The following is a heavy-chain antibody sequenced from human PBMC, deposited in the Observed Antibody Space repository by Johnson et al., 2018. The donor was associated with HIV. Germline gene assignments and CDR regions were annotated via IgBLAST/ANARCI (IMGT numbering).Heavy chain of an antibody. CDR2: INWNGGST. D-gene: IGHD6-6*01. CDR1: GFTFDDYG. V-gene: IGHV3-20*04. CDR3: ARRIAARPNDAFDI. Sequence: VQLVESGGGVVRPGGSLRLTCAASGFTFDDYGMSWVRQAPGKGLEWVSGINWNGGSTGYAGSVKGRFTISSDTAKNSLYLQMNSLRAEDTALYYCARRIAARPNDAFDIWGQGTMVTVSS. J-gene: IGHJ3*02.